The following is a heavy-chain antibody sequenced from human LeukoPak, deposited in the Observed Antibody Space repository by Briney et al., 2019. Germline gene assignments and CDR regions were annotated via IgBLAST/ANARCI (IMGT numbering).Heavy chain of an antibody. Sequence: PSETLSLTCTVSGGSISNYYWSWIRQPPGKGLEWIGYINYSGNTDYNPSLKSRVTISVDTSKNQFSLKLSSVTAADTAVYYCARDSWSGVANPWGQGTLVTVSS. J-gene: IGHJ5*02. CDR1: GGSISNYY. D-gene: IGHD5-12*01. CDR2: INYSGNT. CDR3: ARDSWSGVANP. V-gene: IGHV4-59*01.